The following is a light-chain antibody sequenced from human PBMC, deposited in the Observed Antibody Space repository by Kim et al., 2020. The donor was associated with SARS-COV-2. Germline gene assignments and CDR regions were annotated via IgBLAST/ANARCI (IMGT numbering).Light chain of an antibody. Sequence: AFGGDSVTISCRARQGIRNYLVLFQQNPRKAPKSLIYAASSMQRGVPSKFSGSGSGTDFTLTINSLQTKDFASYYSQQYSRYPLTFGGGTKVDIK. J-gene: IGKJ4*01. V-gene: IGKV1-16*02. CDR1: QGIRNY. CDR2: AAS. CDR3: QQYSRYPLT.